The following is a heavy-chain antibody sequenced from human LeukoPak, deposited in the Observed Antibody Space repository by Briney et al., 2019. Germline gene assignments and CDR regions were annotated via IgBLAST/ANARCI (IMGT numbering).Heavy chain of an antibody. CDR1: GGSISSTGYS. CDR3: ARSSGWSYFDY. V-gene: IGHV4-31*03. D-gene: IGHD6-19*01. CDR2: IHYSGST. Sequence: PSETLSLTCTVSGGSISSTGYSWSWIRQLPGKAPEWIGYIHYSGSTYYNPSLKSRLTISIDTSNNQFSLNLTSVTAADTAVYYCARSSGWSYFDYWGQGTLVTVSS. J-gene: IGHJ4*02.